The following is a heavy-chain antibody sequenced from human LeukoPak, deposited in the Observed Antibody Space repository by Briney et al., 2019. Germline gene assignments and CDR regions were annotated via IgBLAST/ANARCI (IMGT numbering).Heavy chain of an antibody. CDR1: GFTFRSYW. CDR3: ARHNYGYDY. D-gene: IGHD3-10*01. V-gene: IGHV3-74*01. Sequence: GGSLRLSCAASGFTFRSYWMHWVRHAPGKGLVWVSHIHSDGSSTSYADSVQGRFTISRDNAKNTLYLQMNSLRAEDTAAYYCARHNYGYDYWGQGTLVTVSS. J-gene: IGHJ4*02. CDR2: IHSDGSST.